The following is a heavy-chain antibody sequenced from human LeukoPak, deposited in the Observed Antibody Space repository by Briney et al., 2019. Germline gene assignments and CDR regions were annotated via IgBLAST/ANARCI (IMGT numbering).Heavy chain of an antibody. J-gene: IGHJ3*02. CDR2: IYHSGST. V-gene: IGHV4-38-2*02. Sequence: SETLSLTCTVSGYSISSGYYWGWIRQPPGKGLEWIGSIYHSGSTYYNPSLKSRVTISVDTSKNQFSLKLSSVTAADTAVYYCARHLWQLASRNDAFDIWGQGTMVTVSS. CDR3: ARHLWQLASRNDAFDI. CDR1: GYSISSGYY. D-gene: IGHD6-13*01.